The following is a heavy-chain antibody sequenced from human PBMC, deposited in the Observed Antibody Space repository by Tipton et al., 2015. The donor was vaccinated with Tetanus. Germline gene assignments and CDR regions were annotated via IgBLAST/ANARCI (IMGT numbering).Heavy chain of an antibody. D-gene: IGHD6-25*01. V-gene: IGHV1-18*04. J-gene: IGHJ6*02. CDR2: ISAYNGKT. CDR1: GYTFTSYL. Sequence: QSGAEVKKPGASVKISCKASGYTFTSYLIHWVRQAPGQGLEWMGWISAYNGKTKYAQRLQGRVTMTTDRSASTAYMDLGRLRSDDTAVYYCARVQEQRIYYYGMDVWGQGTTVTVSS. CDR3: ARVQEQRIYYYGMDV.